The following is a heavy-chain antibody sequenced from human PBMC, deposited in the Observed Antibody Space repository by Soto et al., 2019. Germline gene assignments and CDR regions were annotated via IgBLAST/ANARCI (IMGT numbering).Heavy chain of an antibody. CDR2: ISDGGST. J-gene: IGHJ4*02. CDR1: VGSIYTYY. CDR3: ARAYTWNYYFDY. Sequence: SETLSRTCNVSVGSIYTYYWSWLRQSPGKGLEWIGYISDGGSTDYNPSLKSRVAISVDTSKNQFSLRLTSVTAADTAVYYCARAYTWNYYFDYWAQGTLVTVSS. V-gene: IGHV4-59*12. D-gene: IGHD1-20*01.